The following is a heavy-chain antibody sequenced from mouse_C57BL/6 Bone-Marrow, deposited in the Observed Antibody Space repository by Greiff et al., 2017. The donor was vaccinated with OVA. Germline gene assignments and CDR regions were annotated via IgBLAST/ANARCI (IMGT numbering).Heavy chain of an antibody. CDR2: ISNGGGST. CDR3: ARSYYSNYVWFAY. J-gene: IGHJ3*01. V-gene: IGHV5-12*01. Sequence: EVMLVESGGGLVQPGGSLKLSCAASGFTFSDYYMYWVRQTPEKRLEWVAYISNGGGSTYYPATVKGRFTISRDNAKNTLYLQMSRLKSEDTAMYYCARSYYSNYVWFAYWGQGTLVTVSA. CDR1: GFTFSDYY. D-gene: IGHD2-5*01.